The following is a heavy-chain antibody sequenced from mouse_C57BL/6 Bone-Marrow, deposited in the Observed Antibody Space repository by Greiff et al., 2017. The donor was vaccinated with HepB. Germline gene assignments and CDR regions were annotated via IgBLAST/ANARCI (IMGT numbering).Heavy chain of an antibody. V-gene: IGHV1-53*01. J-gene: IGHJ1*03. D-gene: IGHD2-5*01. Sequence: QVQLQQPGTELVKPGASVQLSCKASGYTFTSYWMHWVKQRPGQGLEWIGNINPSNGGTNYNEKFKSKATLTVDKSSSTAYMQRSSLTSEDSAVYYWARSYYSNHWYCDVWGTGTTVTVSS. CDR2: INPSNGGT. CDR3: ARSYYSNHWYCDV. CDR1: GYTFTSYW.